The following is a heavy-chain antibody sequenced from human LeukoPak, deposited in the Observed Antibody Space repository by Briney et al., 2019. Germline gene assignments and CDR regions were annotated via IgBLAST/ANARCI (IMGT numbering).Heavy chain of an antibody. D-gene: IGHD3-10*01. V-gene: IGHV5-51*01. CDR3: ARQPDYYNSGSYPLDY. J-gene: IGHJ4*02. CDR2: IYPDDSFT. CDR1: GYSFTSYW. Sequence: GESLKISCKGSGYSFTSYWIGWVRQMPGKGLEWMGVIYPDDSFTKYSPSFQGLVTISADKSIRTAYLQWTSLKASDTAVYYCARQPDYYNSGSYPLDYWGQGTLVTVSS.